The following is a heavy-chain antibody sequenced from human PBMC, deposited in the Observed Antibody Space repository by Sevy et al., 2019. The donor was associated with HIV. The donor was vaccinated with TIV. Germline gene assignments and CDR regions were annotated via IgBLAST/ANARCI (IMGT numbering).Heavy chain of an antibody. CDR1: GFNTIHYA. CDR3: AKDQCSGASCFGYVFEN. CDR2: IRYDGHTR. Sequence: GGSLRLSCAASGFNTIHYAMHWVRQAPGKGLQWVTFIRYDGHTRYYADFVRGRFTISRDTSKNTLYLQMNSLSTEDTAIYYCAKDQCSGASCFGYVFENWGQGTLVTVSS. V-gene: IGHV3-30*02. D-gene: IGHD2-15*01. J-gene: IGHJ4*03.